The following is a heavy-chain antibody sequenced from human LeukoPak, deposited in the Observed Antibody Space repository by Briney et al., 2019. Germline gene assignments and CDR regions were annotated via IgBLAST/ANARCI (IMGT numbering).Heavy chain of an antibody. D-gene: IGHD3-16*02. CDR3: ARSFELRLGGLSLLDAFDI. V-gene: IGHV1-2*02. CDR2: INPNSGGT. Sequence: ASVKVSCKASGYTFTGYYMHWVRQAPGQGLEWMGWINPNSGGTNYAQKFQGRVTMTRDTSISTAYMELSRLRSDDTAVYYCARSFELRLGGLSLLDAFDIWGQGTMVTVSS. CDR1: GYTFTGYY. J-gene: IGHJ3*02.